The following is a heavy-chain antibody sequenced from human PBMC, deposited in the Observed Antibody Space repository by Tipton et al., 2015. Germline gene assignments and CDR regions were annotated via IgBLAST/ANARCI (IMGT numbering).Heavy chain of an antibody. CDR3: ARDYGYSSSSAGF. Sequence: QVQLVQSGAEVKKPGSSVRVSCKASGGTFSSYAISWVRQAPGQGLEWMGWISAYSGYTNYAQNLQGRVTMTTDTSTSTAYMELRSLRSDDTAVYYCARDYGYSSSSAGFWGQGTLVTVSS. CDR1: GGTFSSYA. D-gene: IGHD6-6*01. CDR2: ISAYSGYT. V-gene: IGHV1-18*01. J-gene: IGHJ4*02.